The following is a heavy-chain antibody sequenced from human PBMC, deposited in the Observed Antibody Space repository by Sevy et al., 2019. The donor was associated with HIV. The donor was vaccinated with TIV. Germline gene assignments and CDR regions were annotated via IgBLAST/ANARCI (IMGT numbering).Heavy chain of an antibody. Sequence: GGSLRLSCAASGFTLTSYTMNWVRQAPGKGLEWVASISATGGSTYYVGSVKGRFTISRDVSKGTLYLQMNSLTAEDTAIFYCAKTLQKLPFHPHYFDYWGQGTLVTVSS. CDR2: ISATGGST. D-gene: IGHD2-21*02. J-gene: IGHJ4*02. CDR1: GFTLTSYT. CDR3: AKTLQKLPFHPHYFDY. V-gene: IGHV3-23*01.